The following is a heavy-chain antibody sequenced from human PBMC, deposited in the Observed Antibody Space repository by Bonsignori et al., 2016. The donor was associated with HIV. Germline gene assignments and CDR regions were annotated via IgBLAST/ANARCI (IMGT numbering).Heavy chain of an antibody. D-gene: IGHD2-2*01. CDR2: IIPIFGTA. J-gene: IGHJ6*03. CDR3: ARDILVASYYYYYMDV. Sequence: WVRQAPGQGLEWMGGIIPIFGTANYAQKFQGRVTITADESTSTAYMELSSLRSEDTAVYYCARDILVASYYYYYMDVWGKGTTVTVS. V-gene: IGHV1-69*01.